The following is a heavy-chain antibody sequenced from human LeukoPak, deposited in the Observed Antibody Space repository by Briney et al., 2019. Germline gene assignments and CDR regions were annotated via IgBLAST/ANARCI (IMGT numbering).Heavy chain of an antibody. V-gene: IGHV4-59*01. CDR3: ARVSSGRYYFDY. CDR2: IYYSGST. CDR1: GGSISSYY. Sequence: SETLSLTCTVSGGSISSYYWSWIRQPPGKGLEWIGYIYYSGSTNYNPSLKSRVTISVDTSKNQFSLKLSSVTAADTAVYYCARVSSGRYYFDYWGQGTLVTVSS. J-gene: IGHJ4*02. D-gene: IGHD6-19*01.